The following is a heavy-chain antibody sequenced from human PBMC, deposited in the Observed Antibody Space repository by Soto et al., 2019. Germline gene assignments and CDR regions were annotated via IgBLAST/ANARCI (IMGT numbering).Heavy chain of an antibody. D-gene: IGHD5-12*01. V-gene: IGHV3-21*01. CDR1: GFTFSSYN. J-gene: IGHJ6*02. CDR2: ISSSSSYI. Sequence: EVQLVESGGGLVKPGGSLRLSCAGSGFTFSSYNMNSVRQAPGKGLEWVSSISSSSSYIYYADSVKGRFTISRDNAKNSLYMQINSLRADDTAVYYWSSPRRDGYNDYYYYYGMDVWGQGTTVTVSS. CDR3: SSPRRDGYNDYYYYYGMDV.